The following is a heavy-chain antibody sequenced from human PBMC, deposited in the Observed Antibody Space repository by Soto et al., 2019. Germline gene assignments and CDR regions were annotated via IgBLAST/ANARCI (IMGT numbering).Heavy chain of an antibody. CDR3: ARSQTTVTSYDY. V-gene: IGHV4-59*12. CDR1: GGSISNYF. J-gene: IGHJ4*02. D-gene: IGHD4-17*01. CDR2: IYNSGST. Sequence: PSETLSLTCTVSGGSISNYFWTWIRQPPGKGLEWIGYIYNSGSTIYNPSLKSRVTMSVDRSKNQFSLKLSSVTAADTAVYYCARSQTTVTSYDYWGQGTLVTVSS.